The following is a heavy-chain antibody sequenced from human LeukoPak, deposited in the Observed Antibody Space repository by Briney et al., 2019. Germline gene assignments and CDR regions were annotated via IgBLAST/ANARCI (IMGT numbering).Heavy chain of an antibody. CDR2: ISGGGSAT. Sequence: GSLRLSCAASGFTFSNFAMNWVRQAPGKGLEWVSAISGGGSATFYAASVKGRFTISRDNSKNTVFLQMNSLRAEDTAVYYCAKNSDISVYYSEGFDYWGQGTLATVSS. D-gene: IGHD3-22*01. V-gene: IGHV3-23*01. J-gene: IGHJ4*02. CDR1: GFTFSNFA. CDR3: AKNSDISVYYSEGFDY.